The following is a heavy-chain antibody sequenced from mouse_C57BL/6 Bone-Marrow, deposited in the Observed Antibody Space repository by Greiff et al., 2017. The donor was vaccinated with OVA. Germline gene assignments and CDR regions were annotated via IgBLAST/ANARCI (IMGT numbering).Heavy chain of an antibody. CDR2: INPGSGGT. Sequence: QVHVKQSGAELVRPGTSVKVSCKASGYAFTNYLIEWVKQRPGQGLEWIGVINPGSGGTNYNEKFKGKATLTADKSSSTAYMQLSSLTSEDSAVYFCARPQYGSSPMDYWGQGTSVTVSS. D-gene: IGHD1-1*01. CDR3: ARPQYGSSPMDY. CDR1: GYAFTNYL. V-gene: IGHV1-54*01. J-gene: IGHJ4*01.